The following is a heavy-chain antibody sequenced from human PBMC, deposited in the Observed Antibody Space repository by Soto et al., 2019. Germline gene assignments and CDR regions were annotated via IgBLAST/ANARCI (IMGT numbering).Heavy chain of an antibody. D-gene: IGHD2-2*01. Sequence: GGSLRLSCAASGFTFSSFAMSWVRQAPGKGLEWVSSIRGSGDSSPSYVDSVQGRFTISRDNYKNTLFLQMNSLRAEDTAMYYCAKARCSTTNCYVPDYWGQGTLVTVSS. CDR2: IRGSGDSSP. CDR1: GFTFSSFA. CDR3: AKARCSTTNCYVPDY. V-gene: IGHV3-23*01. J-gene: IGHJ4*02.